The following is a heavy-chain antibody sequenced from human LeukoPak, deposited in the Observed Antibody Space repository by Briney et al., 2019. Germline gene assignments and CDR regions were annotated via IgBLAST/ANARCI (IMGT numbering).Heavy chain of an antibody. J-gene: IGHJ3*02. V-gene: IGHV3-21*01. D-gene: IGHD3-22*01. CDR1: GFTFSSYS. CDR3: GRDPPYYYDSSGYYSPGGAFDI. CDR2: ISSSSSYI. Sequence: GGSLRLSCAASGFTFSSYSMNWVRQAPGKGLEWVSSISSSSSYIYYADSVKGRFTISRDNAKNSLYLQKNSLRAEDTAVYYWGRDPPYYYDSSGYYSPGGAFDIWGQGTMVTVSS.